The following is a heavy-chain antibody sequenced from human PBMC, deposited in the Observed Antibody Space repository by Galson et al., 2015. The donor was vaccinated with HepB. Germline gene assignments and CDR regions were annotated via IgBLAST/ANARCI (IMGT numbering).Heavy chain of an antibody. D-gene: IGHD3-10*01. V-gene: IGHV3-21*01. CDR3: ASIQITMVRGVSYGLDP. CDR2: CSSNSSYI. Sequence: SLRLSCAASGFTFSSYSMNWVRQAPGKGLEWVSSCSSNSSYIYYADSLKGRFTISRDNAKNSLYLQMNSLRAEDTAVYYCASIQITMVRGVSYGLDPWGQGTLVTVSS. J-gene: IGHJ5*02. CDR1: GFTFSSYS.